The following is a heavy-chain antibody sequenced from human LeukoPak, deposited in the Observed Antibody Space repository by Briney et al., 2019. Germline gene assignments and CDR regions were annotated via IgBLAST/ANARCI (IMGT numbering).Heavy chain of an antibody. Sequence: PSETLSLTCTVSGGSISSYYWSWIRQPPGKGLEWIGYIYYSGSTNYNPSLKSRVTMSVDRSKNQFSLKLSSVTAADTAVYYCARDSGSYSRAFDIWGQGTMVTVSS. D-gene: IGHD1-26*01. CDR2: IYYSGST. V-gene: IGHV4-59*01. J-gene: IGHJ3*02. CDR1: GGSISSYY. CDR3: ARDSGSYSRAFDI.